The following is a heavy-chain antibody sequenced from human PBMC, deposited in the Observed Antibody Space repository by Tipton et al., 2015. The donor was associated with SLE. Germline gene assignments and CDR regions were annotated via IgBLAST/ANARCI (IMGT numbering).Heavy chain of an antibody. Sequence: SLRLSCAASGFTVSSNYMSWVRQAPGKGLEWVSVIYSGGSTYYADSVKGRFTISRHNSKNTLYLQMNSLRAEDTAVYYCARAMSYYYYDSSDAFDIWGQGTMVTVPS. D-gene: IGHD3-22*01. J-gene: IGHJ3*02. CDR3: ARAMSYYYYDSSDAFDI. V-gene: IGHV3-53*04. CDR1: GFTVSSNY. CDR2: IYSGGST.